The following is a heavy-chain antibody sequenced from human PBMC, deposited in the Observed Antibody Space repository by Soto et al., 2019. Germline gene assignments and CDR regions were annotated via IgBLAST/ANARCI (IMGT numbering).Heavy chain of an antibody. Sequence: GGSLRLSCAASGFTFSSYWMHWVRQAPGKGLVWVSRINSDGSSTSYADSVKGRFTISRDNAKNTLYLQMNSLRAEDTAVYYCASGTTAMLPQGYWGQGTLVTVSS. V-gene: IGHV3-74*01. CDR2: INSDGSST. D-gene: IGHD5-18*01. CDR1: GFTFSSYW. J-gene: IGHJ4*02. CDR3: ASGTTAMLPQGY.